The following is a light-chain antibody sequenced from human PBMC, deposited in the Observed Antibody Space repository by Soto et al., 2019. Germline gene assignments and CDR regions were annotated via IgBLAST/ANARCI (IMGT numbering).Light chain of an antibody. CDR3: QQCNDLLT. CDR2: DAS. CDR1: QDIRNY. V-gene: IGKV1-33*01. Sequence: DLQMTQSPSSLSASVGDRVTITCQASQDIRNYLNWYQQKPGKAPKLLIYDASKLETGVPSRFRGSGSGRNFNFTISSLQPADIATHYCQQCNDLLTFGGGTRIEIK. J-gene: IGKJ4*02.